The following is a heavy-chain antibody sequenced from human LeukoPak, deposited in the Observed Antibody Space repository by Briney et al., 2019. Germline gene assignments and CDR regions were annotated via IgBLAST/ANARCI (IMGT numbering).Heavy chain of an antibody. J-gene: IGHJ4*02. Sequence: SETLSLTCTFSGGSFSSGTFYWAWIRQPPGKGLEWIGSIHFSGGTYYNPSLKSRVTISVDTSKNQFSLKLSSVTAADTAVYYCARHALPMNWGQGTLVTVSS. CDR3: ARHALPMN. V-gene: IGHV4-39*01. CDR1: GGSFSSGTFY. CDR2: IHFSGGT.